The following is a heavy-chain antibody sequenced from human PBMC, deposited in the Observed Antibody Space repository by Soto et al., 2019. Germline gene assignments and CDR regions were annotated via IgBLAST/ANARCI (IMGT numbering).Heavy chain of an antibody. CDR1: GGTFSSYA. J-gene: IGHJ6*02. V-gene: IGHV1-69*06. D-gene: IGHD2-2*01. CDR2: IIPIFGTA. CDR3: ASVCSSTSSPYYGMDV. Sequence: SVKVSCKASGGTFSSYAISWVRQAPGQGLEWMGGIIPIFGTANYAQKFQGRVTITADKSTSTAYMELSSLRSEDTAVYYCASVCSSTSSPYYGMDVWGQGTTVTVSS.